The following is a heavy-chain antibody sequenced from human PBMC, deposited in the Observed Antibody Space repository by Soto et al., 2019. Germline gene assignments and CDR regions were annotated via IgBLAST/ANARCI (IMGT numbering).Heavy chain of an antibody. D-gene: IGHD5-12*01. CDR2: IYYSRST. CDR3: ARARWLKLIYFDY. V-gene: IGHV4-59*01. CDR1: GGSISSYY. Sequence: SETLSLTCTVSGGSISSYYWSWSRQPPGKGMEWIGCIYYSRSTNYNPTLKSRVPISVDTSTNQFSLTLRSVTAADTAVYYCARARWLKLIYFDYWGQGTLVTVSS. J-gene: IGHJ4*02.